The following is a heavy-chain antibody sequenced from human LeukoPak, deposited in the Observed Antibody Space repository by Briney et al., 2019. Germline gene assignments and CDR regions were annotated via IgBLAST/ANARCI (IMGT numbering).Heavy chain of an antibody. CDR1: GASVSSYY. V-gene: IGHV4-34*01. D-gene: IGHD6-13*01. CDR3: ARSSWYPREYFQH. J-gene: IGHJ1*01. Sequence: SETLSLTCTVSGASVSSYYWSWIRQPPGKGLEWIGEINHSGSTNYNPSLKSRVTISVDTSKNQFSLKLSSVTAADTAVYYCARSSWYPREYFQHWGQGTLVTVSS. CDR2: INHSGST.